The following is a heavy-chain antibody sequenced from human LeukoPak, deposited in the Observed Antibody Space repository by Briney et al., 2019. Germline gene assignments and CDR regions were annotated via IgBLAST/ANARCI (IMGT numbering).Heavy chain of an antibody. CDR3: ARVGVPAATQGDFDY. J-gene: IGHJ4*02. Sequence: GASVKVSCKASGYTFTGYYMHWVRQAPGQGLEWMGWINPSSGGTNYAQKFQGRVTMTRDTSISTAYMELSRLRSDDTAVYYCARVGVPAATQGDFDYWGQGTLVTVSS. D-gene: IGHD2-2*01. CDR1: GYTFTGYY. CDR2: INPSSGGT. V-gene: IGHV1-2*02.